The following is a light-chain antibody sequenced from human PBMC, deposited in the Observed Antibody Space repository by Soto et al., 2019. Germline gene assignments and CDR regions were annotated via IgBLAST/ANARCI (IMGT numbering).Light chain of an antibody. Sequence: DIQMTQSPSTLSASVGDRVTIACRASQSITTWLAWYQQKPGKVPKVLIYRASILESGVPSRFSGSGSGTEFTLTISSLQPDDFATYYCQQYNHYSSWTFGQGTRVEIK. CDR2: RAS. CDR3: QQYNHYSSWT. J-gene: IGKJ1*01. V-gene: IGKV1-5*03. CDR1: QSITTW.